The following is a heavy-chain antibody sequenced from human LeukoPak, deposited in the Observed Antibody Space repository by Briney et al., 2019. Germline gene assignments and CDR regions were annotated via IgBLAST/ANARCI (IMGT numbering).Heavy chain of an antibody. D-gene: IGHD6-13*01. V-gene: IGHV4-59*01. CDR1: GGSISSYY. CDR3: ARVFMGSSWHFDY. J-gene: IGHJ4*02. CDR2: IYYSGST. Sequence: PSETLSLTCTVSGGSISSYYWSWIRQPPGKGLEWIGYIYYSGSTNYNPSLKSRVTISVDTSKNQFSLKLSPVTAADTAVYYCARVFMGSSWHFDYWGQGTLVTVSS.